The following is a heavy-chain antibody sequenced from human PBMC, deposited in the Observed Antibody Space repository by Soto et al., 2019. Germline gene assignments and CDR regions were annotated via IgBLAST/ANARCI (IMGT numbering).Heavy chain of an antibody. J-gene: IGHJ4*02. CDR3: ASGLQLWLRRINNGYSG. D-gene: IGHD5-12*01. CDR2: IIPMFGTA. CDR1: GGTFSTYA. Sequence: QVQLVQSGAEVKKPESSVKVSCKAPGGTFSTYAISWVRQAPGQGLEWMGGIIPMFGTANYAQRFQDRVAITADESTNTVYMGLSSLRSEDTAVCFCASGLQLWLRRINNGYSGWGQGTLVTVSS. V-gene: IGHV1-69*12.